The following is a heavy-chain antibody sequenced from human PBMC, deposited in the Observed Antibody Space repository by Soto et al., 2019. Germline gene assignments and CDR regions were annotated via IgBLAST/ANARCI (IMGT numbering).Heavy chain of an antibody. CDR1: GGSISSSNW. V-gene: IGHV4-4*02. J-gene: IGHJ6*02. Sequence: SETLSLTCAVSGGSISSSNWWSWFLQPPGKGLEWIGEIYHSGSTNYNPSLKSRVTISVDKSKNQFSLKLSSVTAAGTAVYYCAREEDIVVVPAAKRFDYYGMDVWGQGTTVTVSS. CDR2: IYHSGST. CDR3: AREEDIVVVPAAKRFDYYGMDV. D-gene: IGHD2-2*01.